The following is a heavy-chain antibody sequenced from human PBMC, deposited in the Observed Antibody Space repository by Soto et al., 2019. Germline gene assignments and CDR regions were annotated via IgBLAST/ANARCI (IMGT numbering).Heavy chain of an antibody. D-gene: IGHD3-9*01. CDR2: INPSGGST. V-gene: IGHV1-46*03. CDR1: GYTFTSYY. Sequence: QVQLVQSGAEVKKPGASVKVSCKASGYTFTSYYMHWVRQAPGQGLEWMGIINPSGGSTSYAQKFQGRVTMTRDTSTSTVYMELSSLRSEDTAVYYCARDVLRYFDWLLPDTWGQGPLVTVSS. J-gene: IGHJ5*02. CDR3: ARDVLRYFDWLLPDT.